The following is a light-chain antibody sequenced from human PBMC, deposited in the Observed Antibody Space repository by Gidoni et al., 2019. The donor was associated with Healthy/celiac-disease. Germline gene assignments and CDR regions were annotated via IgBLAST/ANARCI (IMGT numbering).Light chain of an antibody. CDR2: GKN. CDR3: NSRDSSVNHREV. Sequence: SSELNQDSAVSVALGQTVRITCQGDSLRSYYASWYQQKPGQAPVLVIYGKNNRPSGFPDRFSGSSSGNTASLTITGAQAEDEADYYCNSRDSSVNHREVFGGGTKLTVL. CDR1: SLRSYY. J-gene: IGLJ2*01. V-gene: IGLV3-19*01.